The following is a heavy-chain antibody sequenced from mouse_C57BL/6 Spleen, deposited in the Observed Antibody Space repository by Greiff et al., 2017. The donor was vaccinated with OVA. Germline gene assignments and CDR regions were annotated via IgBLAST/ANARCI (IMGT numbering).Heavy chain of an antibody. CDR3: ARAIYYDYTGAMDY. CDR1: GYTFTSYW. J-gene: IGHJ4*01. V-gene: IGHV1-61*01. CDR2: IYPSDSET. Sequence: VQLQQPGAELVRPGSSVKLSCKASGYTFTSYWMDWVKQRPGQGLEWIGNIYPSDSETHYNQKFKDKATLTVDKSSSTAYMQLSSLTSEDSAVYYCARAIYYDYTGAMDYWGQGTSVTVSS. D-gene: IGHD2-4*01.